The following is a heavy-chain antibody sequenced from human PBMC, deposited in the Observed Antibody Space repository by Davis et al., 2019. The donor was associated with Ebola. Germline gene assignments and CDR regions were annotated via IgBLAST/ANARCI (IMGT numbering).Heavy chain of an antibody. Sequence: PGGSLRLSCTVSGGSISSYYWSWIRQPPGKGLEWIGYLYDSGTTHYSPSLKSRLIISGDSSKNQFSLKLSSVTAADTAVYYCARGRHLSVSPFAYWGQGILVTVSP. D-gene: IGHD2-21*01. CDR2: LYDSGTT. CDR1: GGSISSYY. V-gene: IGHV4-59*01. J-gene: IGHJ4*02. CDR3: ARGRHLSVSPFAY.